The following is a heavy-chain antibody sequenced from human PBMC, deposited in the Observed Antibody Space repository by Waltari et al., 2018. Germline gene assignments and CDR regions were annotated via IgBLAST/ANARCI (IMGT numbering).Heavy chain of an antibody. J-gene: IGHJ4*02. CDR1: GYTLTELS. CDR2: FDPEDGET. V-gene: IGHV1-24*01. Sequence: QVQLVQSGAEVKKPGASVKVSCKVSGYTLTELSMHWVRQAPGNGLEWMGGFDPEDGETIYAQKFQGRVTRTEDTSTDPAYMELSSLRSEETAVYYCAIDPPSGLAVAGTADYWGQGTLVTVSS. D-gene: IGHD6-19*01. CDR3: AIDPPSGLAVAGTADY.